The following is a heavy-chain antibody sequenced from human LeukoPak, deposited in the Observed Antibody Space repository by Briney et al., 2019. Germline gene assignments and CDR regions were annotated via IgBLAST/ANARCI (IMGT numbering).Heavy chain of an antibody. D-gene: IGHD4-17*01. CDR1: GFTFSSSW. Sequence: GGSLRLSCAASGFTFSSSWMDWVRQAPGKGLERVAQIKDDGTEKFYLDSLRGRFTISRDNSKDSLYLHINGLRAEDTAVYYCTRERLYGASALDYWGQGTVVTVSS. J-gene: IGHJ4*02. CDR2: IKDDGTEK. V-gene: IGHV3-7*01. CDR3: TRERLYGASALDY.